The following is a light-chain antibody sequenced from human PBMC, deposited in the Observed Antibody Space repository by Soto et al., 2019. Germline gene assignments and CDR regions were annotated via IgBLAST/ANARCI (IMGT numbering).Light chain of an antibody. Sequence: AIQMTQSPSSLSASVGDRVTITCRASQVIRNDLGWYQQKPGKAPKLLIFAASSLQSGVPSRFSGSGSGTDFTLTISSLQPEDFATYYCLQDYNYPLTFGGGTKVEIK. V-gene: IGKV1-6*01. J-gene: IGKJ4*01. CDR3: LQDYNYPLT. CDR1: QVIRND. CDR2: AAS.